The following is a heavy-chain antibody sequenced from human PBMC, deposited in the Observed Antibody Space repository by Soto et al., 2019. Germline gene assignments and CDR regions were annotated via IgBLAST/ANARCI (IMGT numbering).Heavy chain of an antibody. CDR1: GGSISSGGYY. CDR3: ARDLGYCSGGSCYPGIFFDP. J-gene: IGHJ5*02. Sequence: SETLSLTCTVSGGSISSGGYYWSWIRQHPGKGLEWIGYIYYSGSTYYNPSLKSRVTISVDTSKNQFSLKLSSVTAADTAVYYCARDLGYCSGGSCYPGIFFDPWGQGTLVTVSS. CDR2: IYYSGST. D-gene: IGHD2-15*01. V-gene: IGHV4-31*03.